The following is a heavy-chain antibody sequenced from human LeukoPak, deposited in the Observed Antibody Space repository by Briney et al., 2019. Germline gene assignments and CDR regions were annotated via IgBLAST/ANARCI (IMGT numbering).Heavy chain of an antibody. J-gene: IGHJ4*02. CDR3: ARGYSSSDNLAG. D-gene: IGHD6-13*01. V-gene: IGHV1-2*02. CDR1: GYTFTDYY. Sequence: ASVKVSCKASGYTFTDYYMHWVRQAPGQGLEWMGWINPNSGGTNYAQKFQGRVTMTRDTSISTAYMELSRLRSDDTAVYYCARGYSSSDNLAGWGQGTLVTVSS. CDR2: INPNSGGT.